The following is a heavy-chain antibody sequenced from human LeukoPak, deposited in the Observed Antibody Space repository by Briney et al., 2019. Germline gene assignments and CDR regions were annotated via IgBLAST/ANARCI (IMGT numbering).Heavy chain of an antibody. D-gene: IGHD1-14*01. J-gene: IGHJ3*02. CDR1: GASMTDYY. CDR2: SHYSGET. V-gene: IGHV4-59*08. Sequence: SGTLSLTCTVSGASMTDYYWSWIRQPPGKGLEWIAYSHYSGETKYNPSLKGRITISVDTSKNQFSLKLSSVTAADTAVYFCARQPGGTAAFDIWGQGTTVTVSA. CDR3: ARQPGGTAAFDI.